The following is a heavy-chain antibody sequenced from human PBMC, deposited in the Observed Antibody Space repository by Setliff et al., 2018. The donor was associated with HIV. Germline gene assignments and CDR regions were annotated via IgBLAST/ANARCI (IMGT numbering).Heavy chain of an antibody. D-gene: IGHD6-19*01. V-gene: IGHV4-4*09. Sequence: SETLSLTCTVSGGSISSYYWSWIRQPPGNGLEWIGYIYTSGSVNYNPSLNSRVTISVDTSKNQFYLKVNSVTPADTAVYYCARSPRIGVAGEFEYWGQGTLVTVSS. J-gene: IGHJ4*02. CDR1: GGSISSYY. CDR2: IYTSGSV. CDR3: ARSPRIGVAGEFEY.